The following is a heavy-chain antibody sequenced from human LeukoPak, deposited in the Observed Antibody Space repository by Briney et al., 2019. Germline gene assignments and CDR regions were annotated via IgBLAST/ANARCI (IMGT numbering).Heavy chain of an antibody. D-gene: IGHD1-26*01. CDR1: GFSFSTYS. CDR3: ARQNGWELLAFDI. J-gene: IGHJ3*02. CDR2: IDSSGNSI. V-gene: IGHV3-21*01. Sequence: GGSLRLSCVASGFSFSTYSMDWVRQAPGKGLEWVSAIDSSGNSIYYADSVKGRFTISRDNAKNSLYLQMSSLRAEDTAVYYCARQNGWELLAFDIWGQGTMVTVSS.